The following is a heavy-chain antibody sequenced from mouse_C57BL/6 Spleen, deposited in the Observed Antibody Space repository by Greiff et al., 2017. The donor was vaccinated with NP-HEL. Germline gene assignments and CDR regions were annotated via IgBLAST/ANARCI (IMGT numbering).Heavy chain of an antibody. CDR2: INPGSGGT. Sequence: VQLVESGAELVRPGTSVKVSCKASGYAFTNYLIEWVKQRPGQGLEWIGVINPGSGGTNYNEKFKGKATLTADKSSSTAYMQLSSLTSEDSAVYFCARTYDYEDYYAMDYWGQGTSVTVSS. J-gene: IGHJ4*01. V-gene: IGHV1-54*01. D-gene: IGHD2-4*01. CDR3: ARTYDYEDYYAMDY. CDR1: GYAFTNYL.